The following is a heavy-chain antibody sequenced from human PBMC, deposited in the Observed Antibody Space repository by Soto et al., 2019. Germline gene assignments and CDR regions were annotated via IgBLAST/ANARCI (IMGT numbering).Heavy chain of an antibody. V-gene: IGHV1-18*01. Sequence: ASVKVSCKASGYTFTSYGISWVRQAPGQGLEWMGWISAYNGNTNYAQKLQGRVTMTTDTSTSTAYMELRSLRSDDTAVYYCAREPGAGSGSYYKTYYMDVWGKGTTVTVSS. J-gene: IGHJ6*03. D-gene: IGHD3-10*01. CDR1: GYTFTSYG. CDR2: ISAYNGNT. CDR3: AREPGAGSGSYYKTYYMDV.